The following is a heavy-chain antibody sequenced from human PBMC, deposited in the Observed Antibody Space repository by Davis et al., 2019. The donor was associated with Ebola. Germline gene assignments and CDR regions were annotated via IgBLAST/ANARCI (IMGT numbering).Heavy chain of an antibody. Sequence: ASVKVSCKASGYTFTSYYMHWVRQAPGQGLEWMGIINPSGGSTRYAQKFQGRVTMTRDTSTSTAYMELSSLRSEDTAVYYCARGYVRVGWFDPWGQGTLVTVSS. V-gene: IGHV1-46*01. CDR1: GYTFTSYY. CDR3: ARGYVRVGWFDP. D-gene: IGHD3-16*01. J-gene: IGHJ5*02. CDR2: INPSGGST.